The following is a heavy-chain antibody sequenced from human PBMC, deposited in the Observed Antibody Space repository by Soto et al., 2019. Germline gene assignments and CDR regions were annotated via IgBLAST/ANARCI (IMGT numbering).Heavy chain of an antibody. J-gene: IGHJ5*02. CDR3: ARRYCSSTSCYRNWLHP. V-gene: IGHV5-51*01. CDR1: GYSFTSYW. D-gene: IGHD2-2*01. CDR2: IYPGDSDT. Sequence: GESLKISCKGSGYSFTSYWIGWVRQMPGKGLEWMGIIYPGDSDTRYSPSFQGQVTISADKSISTAYLQWSSLKASDTAMYYCARRYCSSTSCYRNWLHPWGQGTLVTVSS.